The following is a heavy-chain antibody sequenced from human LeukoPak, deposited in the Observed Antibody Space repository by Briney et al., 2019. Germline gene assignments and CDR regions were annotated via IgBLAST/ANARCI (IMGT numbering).Heavy chain of an antibody. V-gene: IGHV4-30-2*01. CDR3: ARHTMVRDHYYYYYMDV. CDR1: GGSISSGGYY. Sequence: SETLSLTCTVSGGSISSGGYYWSWIRQPPGKGLEWIGYIYHSGSTYYNPSLKSRVTISVDRSKNQFSLKLSSVTAADTAVYYCARHTMVRDHYYYYYMDVWGKGTTVTVSS. D-gene: IGHD3-10*01. CDR2: IYHSGST. J-gene: IGHJ6*03.